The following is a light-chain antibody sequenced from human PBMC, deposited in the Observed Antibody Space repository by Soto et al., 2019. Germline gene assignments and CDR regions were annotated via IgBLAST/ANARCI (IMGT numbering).Light chain of an antibody. J-gene: IGLJ1*01. V-gene: IGLV9-49*01. CDR1: SGYNNYR. CDR2: VGTGGIVG. Sequence: QPVLTRPPSAAASLGASVTLTCTLSSGYNNYRVDWYQQRPGKGPRFVMRVGTGGIVGSKGDGIPDRFSVLGSGLNRYLTINNIQEEDESDYYCGADHNSGTNFVYVFGTGTKV. CDR3: GADHNSGTNFVYV.